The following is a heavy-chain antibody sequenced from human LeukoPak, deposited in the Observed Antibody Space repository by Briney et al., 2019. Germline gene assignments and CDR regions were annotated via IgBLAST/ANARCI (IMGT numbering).Heavy chain of an antibody. V-gene: IGHV1-2*02. CDR2: INPNSGGT. Sequence: ASVKVSCKASGYTFTSYGISWVRQAPGQGLEWMGWINPNSGGTNYAQKFQGRVTMTRDTSISTAYMELSRLRSDDTAVYYCARQTSGSSKAFDYWGQGILVTVSS. CDR3: ARQTSGSSKAFDY. J-gene: IGHJ4*02. CDR1: GYTFTSYG. D-gene: IGHD1-26*01.